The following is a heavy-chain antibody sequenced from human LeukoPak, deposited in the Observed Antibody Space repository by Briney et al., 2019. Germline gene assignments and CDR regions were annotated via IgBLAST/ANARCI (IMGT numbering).Heavy chain of an antibody. CDR3: ARGSQPESYYYYGMDV. J-gene: IGHJ6*02. Sequence: PSETLSLTCTVSGGSISSYYWSWIRQPPGKGLEWIGYIYYSGSTNYNPSLKSRVTISVDTSKNQFSLKLSSVTAADTAVYYCARGSQPESYYYYGMDVWGQGTTVTVSS. V-gene: IGHV4-59*12. CDR1: GGSISSYY. CDR2: IYYSGST. D-gene: IGHD1-14*01.